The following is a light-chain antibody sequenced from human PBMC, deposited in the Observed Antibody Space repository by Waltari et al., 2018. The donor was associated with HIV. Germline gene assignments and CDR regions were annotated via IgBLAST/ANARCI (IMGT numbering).Light chain of an antibody. J-gene: IGKJ3*01. V-gene: IGKV4-1*01. CDR3: QPYYTTPLFT. Sequence: DIVMTQSPDYLAVSLGERGTSICKSSQRDLLSSNNNNYQAWYLQTPEQTQRSLIYWPSIRDSWVPDRFSGCGSGTDFTLTICTLHTEDVAVYYCQPYYTTPLFTFGPGTKVDIK. CDR2: WPS. CDR1: QRDLLSSNNNNY.